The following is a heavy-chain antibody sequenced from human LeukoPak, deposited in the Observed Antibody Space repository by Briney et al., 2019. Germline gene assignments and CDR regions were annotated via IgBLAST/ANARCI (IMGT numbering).Heavy chain of an antibody. Sequence: SETLSLTCTVSGVSISSYYWSWLRQPPGKGLEWIGYIYYSGSTNYNPSLKSRVTISVDTSKNQFSLKLSSVTAADTAVYYCARGGYSSSWYAYYYYYGMDVWGQGTTVTVSS. CDR3: ARGGYSSSWYAYYYYYGMDV. CDR1: GVSISSYY. V-gene: IGHV4-59*01. D-gene: IGHD6-13*01. CDR2: IYYSGST. J-gene: IGHJ6*02.